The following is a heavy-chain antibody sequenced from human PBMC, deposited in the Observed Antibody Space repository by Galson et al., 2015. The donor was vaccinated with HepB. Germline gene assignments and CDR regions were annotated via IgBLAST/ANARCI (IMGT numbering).Heavy chain of an antibody. CDR1: GGSISSGDYY. D-gene: IGHD2-2*01. V-gene: IGHV4-30-4*01. Sequence: QVQLQESGPGLVKPSQTLSLTCTVSGGSISSGDYYWRWIRQPPGKGLEWIGEINHSGSTNYNPSLKSRVTISVDTSKNQFSLKLSSVTAADTAVYYCARVAPAAMTGWFDPWGQGTLVTVSS. J-gene: IGHJ5*02. CDR3: ARVAPAAMTGWFDP. CDR2: INHSGST.